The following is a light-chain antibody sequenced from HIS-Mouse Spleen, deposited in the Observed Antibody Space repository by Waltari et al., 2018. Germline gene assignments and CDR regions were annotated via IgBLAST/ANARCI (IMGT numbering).Light chain of an antibody. V-gene: IGLV2-14*01. CDR2: EVS. CDR1: SRDAVGYNY. J-gene: IGLJ3*02. Sequence: HSALTQPAPVSGSPGQSITLSCTGTSRDAVGYNYVPWYQQNPGKAPKIMIYEVSNRPSGVSNRFSGSKSGNTASLTISGLQAEDEADYYCSSYTSSSTPWVFGGGTKLTVL. CDR3: SSYTSSSTPWV.